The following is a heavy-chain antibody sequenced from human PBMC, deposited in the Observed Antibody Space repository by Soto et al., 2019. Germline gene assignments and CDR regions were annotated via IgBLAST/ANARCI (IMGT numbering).Heavy chain of an antibody. Sequence: QVQLQESGPGLVKPSQTLSLICTVSGGSISSGGYYWNWIRQHPGKGLEWIGYIYYSGSIYHSGNTYYISSLKSRVTISIDTSQNQFSLKLNSVTAADTAVYYCARGRLRDRFDYWGQGTLVTVSS. CDR2: IYYSGSI. V-gene: IGHV4-31*03. D-gene: IGHD4-17*01. CDR3: ARGRLRDRFDY. CDR1: GGSISSGGYY. J-gene: IGHJ4*02.